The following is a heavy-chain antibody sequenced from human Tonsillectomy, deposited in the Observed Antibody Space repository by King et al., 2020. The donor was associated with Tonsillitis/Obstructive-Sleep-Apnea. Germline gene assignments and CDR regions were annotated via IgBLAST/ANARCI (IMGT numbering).Heavy chain of an antibody. J-gene: IGHJ6*03. CDR3: ARDNPVYYMDV. V-gene: IGHV3-30*04. CDR1: GFTFSTYP. Sequence: QVQLVESGGGVVQPGRSLRLSCAASGFTFSTYPMHWVRQAPGKGLEWVAVISYDGSHKYYADSVRGRFTISRDNSKNTLYLQMNSLRAGDTAVYYCARDNPVYYMDVWGKGTTVTVSS. CDR2: ISYDGSHK.